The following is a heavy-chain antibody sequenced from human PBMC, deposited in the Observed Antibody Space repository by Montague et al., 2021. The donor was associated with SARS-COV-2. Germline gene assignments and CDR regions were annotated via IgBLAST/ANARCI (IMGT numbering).Heavy chain of an antibody. Sequence: SLRLXCAASGFTFSSYSVNWVRQAPGKGLEWISYISSSTNIIYYADSVKGRFTISRDNARNSLYLQMNSLRVDDTAVYYCAKDLVLRAARPDALDVWGQGTVVTVSS. D-gene: IGHD6-6*01. CDR2: ISSSTNII. CDR1: GFTFSSYS. CDR3: AKDLVLRAARPDALDV. J-gene: IGHJ3*01. V-gene: IGHV3-48*04.